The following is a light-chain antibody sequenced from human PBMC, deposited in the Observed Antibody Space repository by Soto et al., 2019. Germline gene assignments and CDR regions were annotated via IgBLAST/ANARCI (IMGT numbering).Light chain of an antibody. V-gene: IGKV3-20*01. CDR1: ESVSTN. CDR2: GAS. Sequence: EIEMTQSPATLSLAPGERVTLSCRASESVSTNLAWYQQKAGQAPRLLIYGASSRATGIPDRFSGSGSGTDFTLTISRLEPEDFAVYYCQQYGSSPNTFGQGTKLEIK. J-gene: IGKJ2*01. CDR3: QQYGSSPNT.